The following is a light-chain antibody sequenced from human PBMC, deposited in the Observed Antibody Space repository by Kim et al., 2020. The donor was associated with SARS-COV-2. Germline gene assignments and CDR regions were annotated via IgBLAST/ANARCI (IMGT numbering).Light chain of an antibody. J-gene: IGKJ1*01. CDR3: QQYDSSVWT. Sequence: ELVLTQSPGTLSLSPGEGATLSCRASQSVNGRFLAGYQQKPGQAPRLLIYGASTRATGIPDRFSGSGSGTDFTLTISRLEPEDFAMYYCQQYDSSVWTFGQGTKVDIK. V-gene: IGKV3-20*01. CDR2: GAS. CDR1: QSVNGRF.